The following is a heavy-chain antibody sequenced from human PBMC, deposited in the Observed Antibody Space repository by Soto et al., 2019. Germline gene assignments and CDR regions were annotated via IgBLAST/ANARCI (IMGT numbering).Heavy chain of an antibody. CDR1: GGSISSYY. D-gene: IGHD1-26*01. V-gene: IGHV4-59*01. CDR3: ARVELLHDYYRMDV. CDR2: IYYSGST. Sequence: TSETLSLTCTVSGGSISSYYWSWIPQPPGKGLEWIGYIYYSGSTNYNPSLKSRVTISVDTSKNQFSLKLSSVTAADTAVYYCARVELLHDYYRMDVWGKGTTVPVAS. J-gene: IGHJ6*04.